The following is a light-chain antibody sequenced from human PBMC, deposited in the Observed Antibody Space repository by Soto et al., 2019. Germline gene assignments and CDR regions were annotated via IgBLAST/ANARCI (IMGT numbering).Light chain of an antibody. Sequence: EIVLTQSPGTLSLSPGERATLSCRASQSVSSSYLAWYQQKPGQAPRLLIYGASSRATGIPDRFSGSGSGTDFTLTISRLEPEDFAVYYCQQYGSSPFITFGQGTRLAIK. J-gene: IGKJ5*01. CDR1: QSVSSSY. CDR2: GAS. V-gene: IGKV3-20*01. CDR3: QQYGSSPFIT.